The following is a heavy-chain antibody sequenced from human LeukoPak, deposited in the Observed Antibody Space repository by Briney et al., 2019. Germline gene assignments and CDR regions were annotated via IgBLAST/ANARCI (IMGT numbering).Heavy chain of an antibody. Sequence: GGSLRLSCAASGFIFSSYAMTWVRQAPGKGLEWVSSISSSGGRTFYADSVKGRFTISRDNSKNTLYLQMNSLRAEDTAVYYCAKDLLEGWELPVLYYFDYWGQGTLVTVSS. V-gene: IGHV3-23*01. CDR1: GFIFSSYA. CDR2: ISSSGGRT. CDR3: AKDLLEGWELPVLYYFDY. J-gene: IGHJ4*02. D-gene: IGHD1-26*01.